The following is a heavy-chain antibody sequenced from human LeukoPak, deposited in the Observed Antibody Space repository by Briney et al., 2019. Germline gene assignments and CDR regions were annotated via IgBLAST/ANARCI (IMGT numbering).Heavy chain of an antibody. CDR3: ARETHSYYDFWSGYSKGGHFDY. CDR2: IEQDGSEK. J-gene: IGHJ4*02. CDR1: GFTFSSYW. D-gene: IGHD3-3*01. Sequence: GGSLRLSCAASGFTFSSYWMSWVRQAPGKGLEWVANIEQDGSEKYYVDSVKGRFTISRDNAKNSLYLQMNSLRAEDTAVYYCARETHSYYDFWSGYSKGGHFDYWGQGTLVTVSS. V-gene: IGHV3-7*01.